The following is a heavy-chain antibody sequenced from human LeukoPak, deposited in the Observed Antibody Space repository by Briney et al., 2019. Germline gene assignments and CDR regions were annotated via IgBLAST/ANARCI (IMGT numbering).Heavy chain of an antibody. CDR2: ISSSSSYI. CDR3: ASDSKGY. J-gene: IGHJ4*02. V-gene: IGHV3-21*01. CDR1: GFTFSSYS. D-gene: IGHD3-3*02. Sequence: GGSLRLSCAASGFTFSSYSMNWVRQAPGKGLEWVSSISSSSSYIYYADSVKGRFTISRDNANNPLYLQMSSLRAEDTAVYYCASDSKGYWGQGTLVTVSS.